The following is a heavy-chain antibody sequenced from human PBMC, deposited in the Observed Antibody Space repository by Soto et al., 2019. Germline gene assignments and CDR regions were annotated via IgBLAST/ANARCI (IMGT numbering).Heavy chain of an antibody. CDR2: IYPGDSDT. V-gene: IGHV5-51*01. Sequence: GESLKISCKGSGYSFTSYWIGWVRQMPGKSLEWMGIIYPGDSDTRYSPSFQGQVTISADKSISTAYLQWSSLKASDTAMYYCARPPSYYDSSGYLGAFDIWGQGTMVTVSS. J-gene: IGHJ3*02. CDR3: ARPPSYYDSSGYLGAFDI. D-gene: IGHD3-22*01. CDR1: GYSFTSYW.